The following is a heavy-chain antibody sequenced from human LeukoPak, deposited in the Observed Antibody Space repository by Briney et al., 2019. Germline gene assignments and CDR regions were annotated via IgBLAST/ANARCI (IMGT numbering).Heavy chain of an antibody. CDR3: AIDYYDITGYYRFDP. Sequence: PSETPSLTCTVSGDSISNDKYYWSRIRQSAGKGLEWIGRIYASGITNYNPSLESRVTISLDTSKNQFSLELSSVTAADTAMYYCAIDYYDITGYYRFDPWGQGTLVTVSS. D-gene: IGHD3-22*01. CDR2: IYASGIT. CDR1: GDSISNDKYY. J-gene: IGHJ5*02. V-gene: IGHV4-61*02.